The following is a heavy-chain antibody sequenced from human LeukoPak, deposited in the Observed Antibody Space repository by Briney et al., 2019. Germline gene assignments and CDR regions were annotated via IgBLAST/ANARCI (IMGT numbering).Heavy chain of an antibody. CDR3: ARGPYYYDSSGYYYIW. V-gene: IGHV4-34*01. J-gene: IGHJ4*02. D-gene: IGHD3-22*01. Sequence: TSETLSLTCAVYGGSFSGYYWSWIRQPPGKGLEWIGEINHSGSTNYNLSLKSRVTISVDTSKNQFSLKLSSVTAADTAVYYCARGPYYYDSSGYYYIWWGQGTLVTVSS. CDR2: INHSGST. CDR1: GGSFSGYY.